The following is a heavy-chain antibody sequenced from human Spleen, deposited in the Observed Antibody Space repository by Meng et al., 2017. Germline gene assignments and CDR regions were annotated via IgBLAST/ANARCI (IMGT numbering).Heavy chain of an antibody. V-gene: IGHV4-34*01. D-gene: IGHD4-11*01. CDR1: GGACSGYD. CDR2: INHSGST. CDR3: ARGPTTMAHDFDY. Sequence: QVQLQQWGAGRLKPSEILSVTCAVHGGACSGYDWSWIRQPPGTGLEWIGEINHSGSTNYNPSLESRATISVDTSQNNLSLKLSSVTAADSAVYYCARGPTTMAHDFDYWGQGTLVTVSS. J-gene: IGHJ4*02.